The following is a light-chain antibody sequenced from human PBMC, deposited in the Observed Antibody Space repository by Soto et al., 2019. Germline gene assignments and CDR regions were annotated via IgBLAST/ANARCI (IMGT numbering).Light chain of an antibody. J-gene: IGKJ2*01. CDR2: GAS. CDR3: QQSDKTPRT. Sequence: DIPMTQSPSSLSASVGDTVTFTCRASQTVSTYLKWYLLKPRKAPKLLIYGASSLQTGVPSRFSANGSATEFALTISGLGPEDSATYYCQQSDKTPRTFGQGSRLEIK. CDR1: QTVSTY. V-gene: IGKV1-39*01.